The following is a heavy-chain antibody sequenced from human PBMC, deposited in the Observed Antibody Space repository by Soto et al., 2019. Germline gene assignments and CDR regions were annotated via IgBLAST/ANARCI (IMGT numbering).Heavy chain of an antibody. CDR3: ARDREGAPDI. Sequence: ASVKVSCKASGYTFTSYGIIWVRQAPGQGLERMGWISGYNGDTYYAAKLQDRVTMTTNTSTTTAYLELRSLRSDDTAGYYCARDREGAPDIWGQGTMVTVSS. J-gene: IGHJ3*02. CDR1: GYTFTSYG. CDR2: ISGYNGDT. V-gene: IGHV1-18*01.